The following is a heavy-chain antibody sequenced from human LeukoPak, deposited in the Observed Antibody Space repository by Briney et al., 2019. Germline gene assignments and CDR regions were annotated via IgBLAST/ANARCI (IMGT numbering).Heavy chain of an antibody. CDR3: AVTVAGTGPYFDY. D-gene: IGHD6-19*01. Sequence: PSETLSLTCTVSGGSISSYYWSWIRQPPGKGLEWIGYIYYSGSTNYNPSLKSRVTISVDTSKNQFSLKLSSVTAADTAVYYCAVTVAGTGPYFDYWGQGTLVTVSS. CDR2: IYYSGST. J-gene: IGHJ4*02. V-gene: IGHV4-59*01. CDR1: GGSISSYY.